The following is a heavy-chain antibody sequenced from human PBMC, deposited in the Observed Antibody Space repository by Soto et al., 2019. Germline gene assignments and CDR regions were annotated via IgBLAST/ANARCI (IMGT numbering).Heavy chain of an antibody. V-gene: IGHV1-18*04. CDR3: ARDPPITGSFRGKPLMAV. Sequence: ASVKVSCKASGYSFTSYGISWVRQAPGQGLEWMGWISAYNGNTNYEQKFQGRVAMTTDTSKNTAYLELRNLRSDDAAVYYCARDPPITGSFRGKPLMAVSGQGITLTLSS. D-gene: IGHD1-20*01. J-gene: IGHJ6*02. CDR1: GYSFTSYG. CDR2: ISAYNGNT.